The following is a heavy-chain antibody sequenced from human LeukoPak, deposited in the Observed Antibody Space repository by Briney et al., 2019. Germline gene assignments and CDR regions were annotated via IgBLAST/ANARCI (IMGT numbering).Heavy chain of an antibody. CDR2: IYISGST. J-gene: IGHJ5*02. D-gene: IGHD2-21*01. CDR3: ARRDYSRTAFDP. V-gene: IGHV4-4*08. Sequence: PSETLSLTCTVSGGYIRSYYWSWIRQPPGKGLEWIGRIYISGSTYYNPSLKSRVTISVDTSKNQFSLKLSSVTAADTAVYYCARRDYSRTAFDPWGQGTLATVSS. CDR1: GGYIRSYY.